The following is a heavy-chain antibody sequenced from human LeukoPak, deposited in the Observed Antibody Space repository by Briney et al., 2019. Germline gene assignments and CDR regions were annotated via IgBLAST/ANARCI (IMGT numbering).Heavy chain of an antibody. CDR1: GFTVSSIY. CDR2: IYSGGST. J-gene: IGHJ6*02. D-gene: IGHD6-19*01. V-gene: IGHV3-53*01. Sequence: GGSLRLSGAASGFTVSSIYMSWVRQAPGKGLEWVSVIYSGGSTYYADSVKGRFTISRDNSKNTLYLQMNSLRAEDTAVYYCARDGSSSSGWYYYYGMDVWGQGTTVTVSS. CDR3: ARDGSSSSGWYYYYGMDV.